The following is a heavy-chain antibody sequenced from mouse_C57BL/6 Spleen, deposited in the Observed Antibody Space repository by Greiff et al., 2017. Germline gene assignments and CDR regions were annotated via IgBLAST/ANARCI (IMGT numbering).Heavy chain of an antibody. D-gene: IGHD1-1*01. V-gene: IGHV1-7*01. CDR1: GYTFTSYW. CDR3: APYGSSDLYAMDY. J-gene: IGHJ4*01. CDR2: INPSSGYT. Sequence: VQLQESGAELAKPGASVKLSCKASGYTFTSYWMHWVKQRPGQGLEWIGYINPSSGYTKYNQKFKDKATLTADKSSSTAYMQLSSLTYEDSAVYYCAPYGSSDLYAMDYWGQGTSVTVSS.